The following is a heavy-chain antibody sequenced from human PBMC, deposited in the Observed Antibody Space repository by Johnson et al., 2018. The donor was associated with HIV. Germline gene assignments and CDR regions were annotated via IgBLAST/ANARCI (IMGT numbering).Heavy chain of an antibody. CDR2: IGSSDDST. CDR3: ARERHAFDI. V-gene: IGHV3-23*04. CDR1: GFTFSTYA. J-gene: IGHJ3*02. Sequence: VQLVESGGGLVQPGGSLRLSCATSGFTFSTYAMSWVRQTPGKGLEWVSVIGSSDDSTYYADSVKGRFTISRDNSKNTLSLQMNSLRAEDTAVFYCARERHAFDIWGQGTMVTVSS.